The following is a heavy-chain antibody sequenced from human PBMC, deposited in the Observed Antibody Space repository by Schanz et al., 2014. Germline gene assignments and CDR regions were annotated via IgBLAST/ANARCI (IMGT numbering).Heavy chain of an antibody. V-gene: IGHV3-9*01. D-gene: IGHD6-19*01. J-gene: IGHJ6*02. CDR3: ASVRVVAGNHRGGRDD. CDR2: MSWNAGSL. Sequence: EVQLVESGGGLVQPGRSLRLSCVASGFRFDDYAMHWVRQAPGKGLEWVSGMSWNAGSLGYGDSVKGRFTISRDNAKNSLYLQMSSLRDGDTAVYYCASVRVVAGNHRGGRDDWGQGTTVIVSS. CDR1: GFRFDDYA.